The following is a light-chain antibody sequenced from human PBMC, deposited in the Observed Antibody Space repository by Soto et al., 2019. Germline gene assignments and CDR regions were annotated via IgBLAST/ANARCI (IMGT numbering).Light chain of an antibody. V-gene: IGKV1-12*01. CDR2: AAT. Sequence: DIQMTQSPSHVSASVGDRVSITCRASQDIRSWLVWYQQRPGKAPKLLIYAATILQSGVPSRFSGSGSGTAFTLTISNLQPEDFASYFCQQANSFPLTFGGGTKVDIK. J-gene: IGKJ4*01. CDR1: QDIRSW. CDR3: QQANSFPLT.